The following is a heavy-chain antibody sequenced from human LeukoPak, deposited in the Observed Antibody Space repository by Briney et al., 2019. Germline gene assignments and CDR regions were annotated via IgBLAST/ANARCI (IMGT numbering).Heavy chain of an antibody. CDR2: INPNSGGT. V-gene: IGHV1-2*02. J-gene: IGHJ3*02. Sequence: ASVKVSCKASGYTFTGYYMHWVRQAPGQGLEWMGWINPNSGGTNYAQKFQGRVTMTRDKSMRTAYMELSRLTSDDTAVYYCARNIWFGESADAFDIWGQGTMVTVSS. CDR1: GYTFTGYY. CDR3: ARNIWFGESADAFDI. D-gene: IGHD3-10*01.